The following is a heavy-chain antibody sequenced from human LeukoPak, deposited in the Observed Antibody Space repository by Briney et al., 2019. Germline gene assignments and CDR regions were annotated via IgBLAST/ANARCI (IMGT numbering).Heavy chain of an antibody. J-gene: IGHJ4*02. CDR3: ARDLPDNALFDL. D-gene: IGHD1-14*01. Sequence: GGSLRLSCAVSGFNFNDYPMHWVRQAPGKGLEWVASITSTSRTIFYADSVQGRFIISRDNATKTMSLEMNSLRGEDAALYYFARDLPDNALFDLWGRGTLVSVSS. CDR1: GFNFNDYP. V-gene: IGHV3-69-1*02. CDR2: ITSTSRTI.